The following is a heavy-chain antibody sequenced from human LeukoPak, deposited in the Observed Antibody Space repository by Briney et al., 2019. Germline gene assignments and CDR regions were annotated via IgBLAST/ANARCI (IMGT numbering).Heavy chain of an antibody. V-gene: IGHV3-30*18. CDR1: GFTFSSYG. D-gene: IGHD1-26*01. Sequence: GGSLRLSCAASGFTFSSYGMHWVRQAPGKGLEWVAVISYDGSNKYNADSVKGRFTISRDNSKNTVFLQMNSLRDEDTAVYFCAKTFVGHSGSYYFDYWGQGTLVTVSS. CDR2: ISYDGSNK. J-gene: IGHJ4*02. CDR3: AKTFVGHSGSYYFDY.